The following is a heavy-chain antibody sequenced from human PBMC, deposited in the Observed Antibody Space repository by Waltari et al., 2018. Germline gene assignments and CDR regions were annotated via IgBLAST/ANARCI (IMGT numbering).Heavy chain of an antibody. D-gene: IGHD6-13*01. V-gene: IGHV3-74*01. CDR1: GFTFSRFW. CDR3: AKVAPRTYRSPVPGRDYYYGMDV. Sequence: EVRLVESGGGLVQPGESLRLTCTAYGFTFSRFWMHWVRQAPGKGLVWVARIDSDGTSERYADSVKGRFTIARDNAKNTLYLQMKRLRVEDTAVYYCAKVAPRTYRSPVPGRDYYYGMDVWGQGTTVTVFS. CDR2: IDSDGTSE. J-gene: IGHJ6*02.